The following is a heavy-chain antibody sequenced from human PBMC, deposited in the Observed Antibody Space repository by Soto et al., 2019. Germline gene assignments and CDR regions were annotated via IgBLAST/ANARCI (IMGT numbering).Heavy chain of an antibody. Sequence: GESLKISCKGSGYSFTSYWIGWVRQMPGKGLEWMGIIYPGDSDTRYSPSFQGQVTISADKSISTAYLQWSSLKASDTAMYYCATQYSSSLYGLDVWGQGTTVTVSS. D-gene: IGHD6-13*01. CDR3: ATQYSSSLYGLDV. V-gene: IGHV5-51*01. CDR2: IYPGDSDT. J-gene: IGHJ6*02. CDR1: GYSFTSYW.